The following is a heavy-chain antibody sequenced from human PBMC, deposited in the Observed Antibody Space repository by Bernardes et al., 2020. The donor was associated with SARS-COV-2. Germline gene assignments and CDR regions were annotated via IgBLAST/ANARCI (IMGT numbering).Heavy chain of an antibody. Sequence: GGSLRLSCAASGFTFRSYGMHWVRQAPGKGLEWVAVISYDGSNKYYADSVKGRFTISRDNSKNTLYLQMNSLRAEDTAVYYCAKGSAYFSGVIDFWGQGTLVTVSS. J-gene: IGHJ4*02. CDR3: AKGSAYFSGVIDF. CDR2: ISYDGSNK. V-gene: IGHV3-30*18. D-gene: IGHD2-21*01. CDR1: GFTFRSYG.